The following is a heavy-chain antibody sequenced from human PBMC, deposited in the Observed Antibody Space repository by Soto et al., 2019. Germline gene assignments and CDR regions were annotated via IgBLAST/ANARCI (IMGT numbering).Heavy chain of an antibody. CDR2: VYYDGSP. Sequence: QLQLQESGPGLVKPSETLSLTCTISGASVSTSTYHWGWMRQPPGKGLEWIGTVYYDGSPCYNPSLKSRVTISVDTSMNQFSLKVTSVTAADTAVYDCARHGAAVLYYYGMDVWGQGTTVTVSS. V-gene: IGHV4-39*01. J-gene: IGHJ6*02. CDR1: GASVSTSTYH. D-gene: IGHD6-13*01. CDR3: ARHGAAVLYYYGMDV.